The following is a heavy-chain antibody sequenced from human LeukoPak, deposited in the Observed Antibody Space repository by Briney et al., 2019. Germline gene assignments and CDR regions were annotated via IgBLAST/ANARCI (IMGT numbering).Heavy chain of an antibody. CDR2: IYYSGST. D-gene: IGHD4-17*01. J-gene: IGHJ6*03. Sequence: SETLSLTCTVSGGSISSYYWSWIRQPPGKGLEWIGYIYYSGSTNYNPSLKSRVTISVDTSKNQFSLKLSSVTAADTAVYCCARTVTTERLNYYYYYMDVWGKGTTVTVSS. CDR1: GGSISSYY. CDR3: ARTVTTERLNYYYYYMDV. V-gene: IGHV4-59*01.